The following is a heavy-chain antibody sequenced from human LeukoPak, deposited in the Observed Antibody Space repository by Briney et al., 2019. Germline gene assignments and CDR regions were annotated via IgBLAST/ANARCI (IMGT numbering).Heavy chain of an antibody. V-gene: IGHV4-59*01. CDR3: ARYSNAFDI. CDR1: GGSIGNYY. CDR2: IYHSGST. J-gene: IGHJ3*02. D-gene: IGHD2-15*01. Sequence: SETLSLTCTVSGGSIGNYYWSWIRQPPGKGLEWIAYIYHSGSTKYNPSLKSRVTISVDTSKNQFSLKLSSVTAADTAVYYCARYSNAFDIWGQGTMVTVSS.